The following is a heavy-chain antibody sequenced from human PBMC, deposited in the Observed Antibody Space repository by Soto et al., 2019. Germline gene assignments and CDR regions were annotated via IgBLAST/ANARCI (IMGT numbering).Heavy chain of an antibody. CDR2: ISTDGSFT. D-gene: IGHD6-6*01. CDR3: ARPRSMSSSGFDI. V-gene: IGHV3-74*01. CDR1: GFVFSSHW. J-gene: IGHJ3*02. Sequence: EVQLVESGGGLVQPGGSLRLSCAASGFVFSSHWIHWVRQASGQGPVGVSRISTDGSFTSYADFVKGRFTISRDNAKNTLYLQMNSLRAEDTAVYYCARPRSMSSSGFDIWGQGTMVTVSS.